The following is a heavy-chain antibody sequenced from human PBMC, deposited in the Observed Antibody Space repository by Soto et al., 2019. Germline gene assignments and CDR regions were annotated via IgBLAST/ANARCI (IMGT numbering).Heavy chain of an antibody. CDR2: INPSGGST. J-gene: IGHJ6*02. CDR1: GYTFTSYY. D-gene: IGHD4-4*01. Sequence: ASVKVSCKASGYTFTSYYMHWVRQAPGQGLEWMGIINPSGGSTGYAQKFQGRVTMTRDTSTSTVYMELSSLRSEDTAVYYCARDGTTIHVYYYYGMDVWGQGTTVTVSS. V-gene: IGHV1-46*01. CDR3: ARDGTTIHVYYYYGMDV.